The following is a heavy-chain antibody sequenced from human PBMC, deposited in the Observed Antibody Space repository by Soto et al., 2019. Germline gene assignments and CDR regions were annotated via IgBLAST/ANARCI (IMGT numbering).Heavy chain of an antibody. CDR3: AKENGNSSSWVEFDY. D-gene: IGHD6-13*01. V-gene: IGHV3-23*01. Sequence: EVQLLESGGGLVQPGGSLRLSCAASGFTFSSYAMSWVRQAPGKGLEWVSAISGSGGSTYYADSVKGRFTISRDNSAHTLYLQINSLRAEDTAVYYCAKENGNSSSWVEFDYWGQGTLVTVSS. J-gene: IGHJ4*02. CDR2: ISGSGGST. CDR1: GFTFSSYA.